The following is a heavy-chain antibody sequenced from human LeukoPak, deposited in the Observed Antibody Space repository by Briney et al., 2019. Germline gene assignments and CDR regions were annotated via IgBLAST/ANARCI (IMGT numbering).Heavy chain of an antibody. V-gene: IGHV3-23*01. J-gene: IGHJ4*02. CDR2: LIYSSGDA. D-gene: IGHD3-10*01. CDR1: GLTFSSYA. Sequence: GGSLRLSCAASGLTFSSYAMSWVRQAPGKGLQWAALIYSSGDAYTPDSVKGRFTISRDDSENTLYLQMDSLRADDTAVYHCATGYYFGSGSYGYLDYWGQGTLVTVSS. CDR3: ATGYYFGSGSYGYLDY.